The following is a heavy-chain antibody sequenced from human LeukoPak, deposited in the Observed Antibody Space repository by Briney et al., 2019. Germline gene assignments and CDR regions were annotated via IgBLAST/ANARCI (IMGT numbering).Heavy chain of an antibody. CDR1: GYTFATYF. CDR2: IKPNSGVT. Sequence: ASVKVSCKTSGYTFATYFMHWVRQAPGQGLEWMGYIKPNSGVTNYAQKFRGRVTMTWGTSISTAYIELSGLTSDDTAIYYCARPTYCGSDCYFNFDYWGQGTLVTVSS. V-gene: IGHV1-2*02. D-gene: IGHD2-21*02. CDR3: ARPTYCGSDCYFNFDY. J-gene: IGHJ4*02.